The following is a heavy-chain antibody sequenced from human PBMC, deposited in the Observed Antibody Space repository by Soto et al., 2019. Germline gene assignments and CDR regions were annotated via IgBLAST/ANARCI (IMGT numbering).Heavy chain of an antibody. D-gene: IGHD2-15*01. CDR3: TRAHEVAWFDS. Sequence: PAGSLRLSCLDFGFSFSSYTMNWVRQAPGKVLQWVASITNRGTHTYYADSVKGRFTIPRDNDKNSLYLQMNNLRAEDTATYYCTRAHEVAWFDSWGLGTLVTVSS. V-gene: IGHV3-21*06. CDR2: ITNRGTHT. J-gene: IGHJ5*01. CDR1: GFSFSSYT.